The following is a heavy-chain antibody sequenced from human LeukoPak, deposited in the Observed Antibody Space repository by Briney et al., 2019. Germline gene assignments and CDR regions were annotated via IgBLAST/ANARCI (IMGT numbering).Heavy chain of an antibody. D-gene: IGHD6-13*01. CDR3: ARDGARDSSWYEGRLYYYYGMDV. J-gene: IGHJ6*02. CDR1: GFTFSSYS. Sequence: GGSLRLSCAASGFTFSSYSMNWVRQAPGKGLEWVSSISSSSSYIYYADSVKGRFTISRDNAKNSLYLQMNSLRAEDTAVYYCARDGARDSSWYEGRLYYYYGMDVWAKGPRSPSP. CDR2: ISSSSSYI. V-gene: IGHV3-21*01.